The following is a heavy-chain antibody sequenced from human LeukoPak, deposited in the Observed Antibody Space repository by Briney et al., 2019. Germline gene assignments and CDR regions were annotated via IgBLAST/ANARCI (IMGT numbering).Heavy chain of an antibody. J-gene: IGHJ4*02. CDR2: ISYDGSNK. V-gene: IGHV3-30*01. CDR3: AREQRDIAAAGYFDY. CDR1: GFTFSSYA. D-gene: IGHD6-13*01. Sequence: PGRSLRLSCAASGFTFSSYAMHWVRQAPGKGLEWVAVISYDGSNKYYADSVKGRFTISRDNSKNTLYLQMNSLRAEDTAVYYCAREQRDIAAAGYFDYWGQGTLVTVSS.